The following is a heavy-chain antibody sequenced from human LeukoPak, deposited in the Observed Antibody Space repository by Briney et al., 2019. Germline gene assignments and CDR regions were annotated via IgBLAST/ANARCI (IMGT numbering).Heavy chain of an antibody. V-gene: IGHV1-3*01. J-gene: IGHJ6*03. CDR3: ARGRGTSGSNRDFYYYYYMDV. CDR2: MNGGNGNT. Sequence: ASVKVSCKASGYTFTSYAMHWVRQAPGQRPEWMGWMNGGNGNTKYSQKFQGRITLIRATSAATAYMELSSLRHDDLAVYYCARGRGTSGSNRDFYYYYYMDVWGKGTTVTVSS. CDR1: GYTFTSYA. D-gene: IGHD2-15*01.